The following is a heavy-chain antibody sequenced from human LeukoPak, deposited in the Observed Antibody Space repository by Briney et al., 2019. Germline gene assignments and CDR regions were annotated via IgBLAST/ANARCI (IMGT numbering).Heavy chain of an antibody. V-gene: IGHV1-69*04. CDR3: ARGSIAALDY. CDR1: GGTFSSYA. CDR2: IIPILGIA. D-gene: IGHD6-13*01. Sequence: GASVTVSCTASGGTFSSYAIRWVRQAPGQGLEWMGRIIPILGIANYAQKFQGRVTITADKSTSTAYMELSSLRSEDTAVYYCARGSIAALDYWGQGTLVTVSS. J-gene: IGHJ4*02.